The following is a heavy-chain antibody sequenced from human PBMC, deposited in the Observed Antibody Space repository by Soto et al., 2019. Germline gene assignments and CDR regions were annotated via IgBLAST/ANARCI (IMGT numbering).Heavy chain of an antibody. CDR3: ARTGGMDV. CDR1: GGSFSGYY. J-gene: IGHJ6*02. CDR2: IKHSGST. V-gene: IGHV4-34*01. Sequence: QVQLQQWGAGLLKPSETLSLTCAVYGGSFSGYYWSWLRQPPGKGPEWIGEIKHSGSTKYNPSLESRVTISVDTSKNQFSLKLNSVSAADTAVYYCARTGGMDVWSQGATVTVSS.